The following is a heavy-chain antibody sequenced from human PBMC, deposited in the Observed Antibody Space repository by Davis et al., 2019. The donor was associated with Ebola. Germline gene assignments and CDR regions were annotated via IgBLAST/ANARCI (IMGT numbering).Heavy chain of an antibody. CDR3: AKSTYYYDSSGYSY. D-gene: IGHD3-22*01. CDR2: LSGSGGST. Sequence: GESLKISCAASGFTFSSYAMSWVRQAPGKGLEWVSGLSGSGGSTYYADSVKGRFTISRDNSKNTLYLQMNSLRAEDTAVYYCAKSTYYYDSSGYSYWGQGTLVTVSS. V-gene: IGHV3-23*01. CDR1: GFTFSSYA. J-gene: IGHJ4*02.